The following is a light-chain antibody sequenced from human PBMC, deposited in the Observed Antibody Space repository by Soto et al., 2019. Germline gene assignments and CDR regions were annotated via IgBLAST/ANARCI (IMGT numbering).Light chain of an antibody. V-gene: IGKV3-20*01. CDR3: QLYGGSHMFS. CDR2: AAS. J-gene: IGKJ2*01. Sequence: EIVLTQSPGTLSLSPGEGATLSCRASESISSSYLAWYQQRPGQSPRLLIYAASSRAAGIPDRFSGSGSGAAFTLTISRLEPEDFAVYYCQLYGGSHMFSFGHGTKLQIK. CDR1: ESISSSY.